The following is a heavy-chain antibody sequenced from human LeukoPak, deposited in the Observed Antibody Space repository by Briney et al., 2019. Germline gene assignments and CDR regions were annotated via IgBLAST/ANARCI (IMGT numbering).Heavy chain of an antibody. CDR3: ARAQGYCSSTSCFNWFDP. D-gene: IGHD2-2*01. CDR2: IYYSGST. Sequence: SETLSLTCTVSGGSISSGDYYWSWLRQPPGKGLEWIGYIYYSGSTYYNPSLKSRVTISVDTSKNQFSLKLSSVTAADTAVYYCARAQGYCSSTSCFNWFDPWGQGTLVTVSS. J-gene: IGHJ5*02. V-gene: IGHV4-30-4*01. CDR1: GGSISSGDYY.